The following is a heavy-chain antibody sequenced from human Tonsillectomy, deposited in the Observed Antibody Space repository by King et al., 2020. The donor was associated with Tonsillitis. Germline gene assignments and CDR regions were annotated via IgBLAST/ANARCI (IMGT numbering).Heavy chain of an antibody. V-gene: IGHV3-30*04. CDR2: ISYDGSQK. J-gene: IGHJ2*01. D-gene: IGHD1-26*01. Sequence: VQLVESGGGVVQPGRSLRLSCAGSALIHTMHWVRQAPGKGLEWVAAISYDGSQKLYADSVKGRFTISRDNSKNTVFLQLNSLRPEDTSVYHCARGVGIVGYXYGWYFDLWGRGTLVTVSS. CDR1: ALIHT. CDR3: ARGVGIVGYXYGWYFDL.